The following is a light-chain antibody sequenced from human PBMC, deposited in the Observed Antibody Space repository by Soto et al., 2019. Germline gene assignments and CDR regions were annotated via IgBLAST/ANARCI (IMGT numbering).Light chain of an antibody. Sequence: DVVMTLTPVSISVAPGQPASLSCKSSQSLLHITRETLLFWYLQKPGQSPQLLIYEVSTLVSGVPDRFSGSGSGTDFTLEISRVETDDVGIYYCMQSTQLPPTFGQGTRLDIK. CDR1: QSLLHITRETL. CDR3: MQSTQLPPT. V-gene: IGKV2D-29*02. CDR2: EVS. J-gene: IGKJ5*01.